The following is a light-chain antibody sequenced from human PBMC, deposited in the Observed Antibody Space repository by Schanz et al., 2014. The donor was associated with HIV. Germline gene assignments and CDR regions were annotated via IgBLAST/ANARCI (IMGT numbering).Light chain of an antibody. Sequence: EIVLTQSPVTLSLSPGERATLSCRASQSVSSSYLAWYQQKPGQAPRLLIYGASSRATGIPDRFSGSGSGTDFTLTINRLEPEDCAVYYCQQYGSSGTFGPGTKVHIK. CDR2: GAS. V-gene: IGKV3-20*01. CDR1: QSVSSSY. CDR3: QQYGSSGT. J-gene: IGKJ3*01.